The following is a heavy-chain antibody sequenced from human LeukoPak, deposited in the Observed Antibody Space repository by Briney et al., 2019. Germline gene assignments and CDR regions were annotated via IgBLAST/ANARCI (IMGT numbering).Heavy chain of an antibody. CDR2: IIPIFGTA. Sequence: SVKVSCKASGGTFSSYAISWVRQAPGQGLEWMGGIIPIFGTANYAQKFQGRVTITADESTSTAYMELSSMRSEDTAVYYCARGGGYVLASFDYWGQGTLVTVSS. CDR1: GGTFSSYA. CDR3: ARGGGYVLASFDY. D-gene: IGHD5-12*01. V-gene: IGHV1-69*13. J-gene: IGHJ4*02.